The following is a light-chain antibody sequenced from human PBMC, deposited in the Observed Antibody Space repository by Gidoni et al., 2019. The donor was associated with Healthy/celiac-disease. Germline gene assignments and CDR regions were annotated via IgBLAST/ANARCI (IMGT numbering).Light chain of an antibody. Sequence: QSALTQPASASRSPGQSITISCTGTSSEVGCYNYVSWYQQHPGKAPKLMIYDVSNRPSGVSNRFSGSKSGNTASLTISGLQAEDEADYYCSSYTSSSTLWVFGGGTKLTVL. CDR2: DVS. CDR1: SSEVGCYNY. CDR3: SSYTSSSTLWV. V-gene: IGLV2-14*01. J-gene: IGLJ3*02.